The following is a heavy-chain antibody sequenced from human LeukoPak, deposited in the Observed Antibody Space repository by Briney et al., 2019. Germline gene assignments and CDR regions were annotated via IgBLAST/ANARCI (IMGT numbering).Heavy chain of an antibody. CDR2: IYYSGST. D-gene: IGHD6-25*01. CDR3: ARQNSGARLNV. Sequence: SETLSLTCTVSGDSMSSYYWSWVRQPPGKGLEWIGHIYYSGSTDYNPSLKSRLTISVDTSKNQFSLQLSSVTAADTAVYFCARQNSGARLNVWGQGTTVTVSS. CDR1: GDSMSSYY. J-gene: IGHJ6*02. V-gene: IGHV4-59*08.